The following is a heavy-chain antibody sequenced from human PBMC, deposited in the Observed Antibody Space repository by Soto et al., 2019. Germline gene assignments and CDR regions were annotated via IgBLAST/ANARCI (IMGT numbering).Heavy chain of an antibody. Sequence: QVQLQESGPGLVKPSETLSLTCTVSGGSVSSGSYYWSWIRQPPGKGLEWIGYIYYSGSTNYNPSLKSRVTISVDTSKNQFSLKLSSVTAADTDVYYCARTNYYGSGMGYYYGMDVWGQGTTVTVSS. CDR1: GGSVSSGSYY. V-gene: IGHV4-61*01. D-gene: IGHD3-10*01. J-gene: IGHJ6*02. CDR2: IYYSGST. CDR3: ARTNYYGSGMGYYYGMDV.